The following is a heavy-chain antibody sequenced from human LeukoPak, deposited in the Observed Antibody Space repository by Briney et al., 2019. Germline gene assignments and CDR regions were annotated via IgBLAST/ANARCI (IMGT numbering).Heavy chain of an antibody. CDR3: ARAFGGDWGSYREFDY. Sequence: SETLSLTCTVSGGSLSSYYWSWIRQPPGEGLEWIGYIYYSGSTKYTPSLKSRVTISVDTSKNQFSLKQSSVTAADTAVYYCARAFGGDWGSYREFDYWGQGTLVTVSS. CDR1: GGSLSSYY. CDR2: IYYSGST. D-gene: IGHD3-16*02. V-gene: IGHV4-59*01. J-gene: IGHJ4*02.